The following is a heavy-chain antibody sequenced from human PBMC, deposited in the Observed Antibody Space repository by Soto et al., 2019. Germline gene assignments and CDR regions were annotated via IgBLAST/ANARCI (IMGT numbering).Heavy chain of an antibody. J-gene: IGHJ4*02. CDR1: GFTFSSYG. D-gene: IGHD3-22*01. Sequence: GGSLRLSCAASGFTFSSYGMHWVRQAPGKGLEWVAVISYDGSNKYYADSVKGRFTISRDNSKNTLYLQMNSLRAEDTAVHYCAKDGSSGYGGLDYWGQGTLVTVSS. V-gene: IGHV3-30*18. CDR2: ISYDGSNK. CDR3: AKDGSSGYGGLDY.